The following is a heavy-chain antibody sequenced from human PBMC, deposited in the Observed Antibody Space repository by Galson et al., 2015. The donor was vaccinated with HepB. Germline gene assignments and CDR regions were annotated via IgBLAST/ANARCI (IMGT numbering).Heavy chain of an antibody. CDR1: GFTFDDYG. Sequence: SLRLSCAASGFTFDDYGMSWVRQAPGKGLEWVSGIDWNGGSTGYADSVKGRFTISRDSAKNSLYLQMNSLRAEDTALYYCARAAAAGGDYYYHGMDVWGQGTTVTVSS. CDR3: ARAAAAGGDYYYHGMDV. D-gene: IGHD6-13*01. J-gene: IGHJ6*02. V-gene: IGHV3-20*04. CDR2: IDWNGGST.